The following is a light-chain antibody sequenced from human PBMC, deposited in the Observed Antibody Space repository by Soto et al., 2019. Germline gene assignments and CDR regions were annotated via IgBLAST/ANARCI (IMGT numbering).Light chain of an antibody. CDR3: SSYTSSRAYV. CDR1: SSDVGGYNY. Sequence: QSVLAQPASVSGSPGQSITISCTGTSSDVGGYNYVSWYQQQSGKAPKLMIHEVSNRPSGVSNRFSGSESGNTASLTISGLQAEEEADYYCSSYTSSRAYVFGIGTKVTVL. V-gene: IGLV2-14*01. CDR2: EVS. J-gene: IGLJ1*01.